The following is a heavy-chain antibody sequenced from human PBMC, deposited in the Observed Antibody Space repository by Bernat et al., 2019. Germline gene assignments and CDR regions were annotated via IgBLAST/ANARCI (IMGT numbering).Heavy chain of an antibody. CDR1: GFTFSSYW. J-gene: IGHJ6*03. D-gene: IGHD4-17*01. Sequence: VQLVESGGGVVQPGRSLRLSCAASGFTFSSYWMSWVRQAPGKGLEWVANIKQDGSEKYYVDSVKGRFTISRDNAKNSLYLQMNSLRAEDTAVYYCARDGADYGDYVNYYYYMDVWGKGTTVTVSS. CDR2: IKQDGSEK. CDR3: ARDGADYGDYVNYYYYMDV. V-gene: IGHV3-7*03.